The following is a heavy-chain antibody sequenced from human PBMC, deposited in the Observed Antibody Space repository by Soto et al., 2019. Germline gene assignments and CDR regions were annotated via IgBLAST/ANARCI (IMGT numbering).Heavy chain of an antibody. V-gene: IGHV3-30*18. J-gene: IGHJ4*02. CDR1: GFSFSNRA. CDR3: AKDNPAVDY. CDR2: ISFDGSDK. Sequence: QVQLVESGGGVVQPGRSLRLSCAAFGFSFSNRAMHWVRQAPGKGLEWVAFISFDGSDKYYADSVKGRCTISRDNSKNTVYLQMNSLTSEDTAVYFCAKDNPAVDYWGQGTLVTVSS.